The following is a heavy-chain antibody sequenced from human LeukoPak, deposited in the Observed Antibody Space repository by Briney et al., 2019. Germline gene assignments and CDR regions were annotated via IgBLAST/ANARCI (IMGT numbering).Heavy chain of an antibody. CDR2: INHSGST. J-gene: IGHJ6*03. CDR3: ARHRSERYYYYYMDV. D-gene: IGHD1-1*01. V-gene: IGHV4-34*01. Sequence: SETLSLTCAVYGGYYWSWIRQPPGKGLEWIGEINHSGSTNYNPSLKSRVTISVDTSKNQFSLKLSSVTAADTAVYYCARHRSERYYYYYMDVWGKGTTVTISS. CDR1: GGYY.